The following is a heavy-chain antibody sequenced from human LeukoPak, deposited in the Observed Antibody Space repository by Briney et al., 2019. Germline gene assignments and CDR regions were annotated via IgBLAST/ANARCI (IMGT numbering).Heavy chain of an antibody. CDR3: ARGAWSEWMSSDYFDY. J-gene: IGHJ4*02. Sequence: SETLSLTCSVYGESFRDYYWSWIRQPPGKGLEWIGQIHHSGDTAYSPSLKSRVTISVDTSRNQFSLQLTSVTAADTAVYYCARGAWSEWMSSDYFDYWGQGSLVTVSS. V-gene: IGHV4-34*01. CDR2: IHHSGDT. CDR1: GESFRDYY. D-gene: IGHD3-3*01.